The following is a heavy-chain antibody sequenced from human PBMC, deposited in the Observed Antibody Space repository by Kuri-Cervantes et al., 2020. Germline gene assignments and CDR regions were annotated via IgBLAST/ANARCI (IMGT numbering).Heavy chain of an antibody. V-gene: IGHV4-30-2*01. J-gene: IGHJ6*02. Sequence: SETLSLTCAVSGGSISSGGYSWSWIRQPPGKGLEWIGYIYHSGSTYYNPSLKSRVTISVDRSKNQFSLKLSSVTAADTAVYYCARDLTTVTTGYYYYGMDVWGQGTTVTVSS. CDR3: ARDLTTVTTGYYYYGMDV. D-gene: IGHD4-11*01. CDR2: IYHSGST. CDR1: GGSISSGGYS.